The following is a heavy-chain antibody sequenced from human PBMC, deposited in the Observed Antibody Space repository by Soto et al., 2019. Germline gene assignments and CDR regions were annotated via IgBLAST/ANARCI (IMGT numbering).Heavy chain of an antibody. CDR3: ARGADSSSNWFDP. CDR2: IYHSGST. CDR1: GGSISSGGYY. V-gene: IGHV4-30-2*01. J-gene: IGHJ5*02. Sequence: TLSLTCTVSGGSISSGGYYWSWIRQHPGKGLEWIGYIYHSGSTYYNPSLKSRVTISVDRSKNQFSLKLSSVTAADTAVYYCARGADSSSNWFDPWGQGTLVTV. D-gene: IGHD6-13*01.